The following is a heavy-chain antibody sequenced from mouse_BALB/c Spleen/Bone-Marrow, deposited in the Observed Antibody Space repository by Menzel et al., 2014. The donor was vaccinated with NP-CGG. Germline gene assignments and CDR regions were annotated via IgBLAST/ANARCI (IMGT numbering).Heavy chain of an antibody. CDR1: GYAISSYW. V-gene: IGHV1-80*01. CDR3: ARGRGRYLDY. Sequence: QVQLQQSGAELVRPGSSVKISCKASGYAISSYWMNWVKQRPGQGLEWTGQIYPGDGDTNYNGKFKGKATLTADKSSSTAYMQISSLTSGDSAVYFCARGRGRYLDYWGQGTTLTVSS. J-gene: IGHJ2*01. CDR2: IYPGDGDT.